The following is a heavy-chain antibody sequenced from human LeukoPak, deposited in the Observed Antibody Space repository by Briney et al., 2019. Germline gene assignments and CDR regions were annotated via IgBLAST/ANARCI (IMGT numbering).Heavy chain of an antibody. Sequence: GGSLRLSCAASGFTFGDYYMTWIRQAPGKGLEWLSFISSRGDSLYYADSVRGRFTISRDNAKNSLFLQMNSLRAEDTAVYYCAREVAAAGFDPWGQGTLVTVSS. CDR3: AREVAAAGFDP. CDR2: ISSRGDSL. V-gene: IGHV3-11*01. J-gene: IGHJ5*02. D-gene: IGHD6-13*01. CDR1: GFTFGDYY.